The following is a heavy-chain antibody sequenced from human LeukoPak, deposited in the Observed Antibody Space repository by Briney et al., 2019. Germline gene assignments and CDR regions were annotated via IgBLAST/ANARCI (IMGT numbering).Heavy chain of an antibody. D-gene: IGHD5-18*01. CDR2: ISSDGNKK. Sequence: GGSLRLSCAVSGFTFSSYAMHWVRQAPGTGLEWVALISSDGNKKNYATSVEGRLAISRDNSKNTLYLQMNSPRAQDTPIYYCARSGRGDRFGYVTFDKWGRGTLVTVSS. J-gene: IGHJ4*02. CDR3: ARSGRGDRFGYVTFDK. CDR1: GFTFSSYA. V-gene: IGHV3-30*09.